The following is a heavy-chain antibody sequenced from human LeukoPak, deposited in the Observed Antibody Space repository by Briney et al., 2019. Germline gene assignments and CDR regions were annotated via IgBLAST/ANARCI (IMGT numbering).Heavy chain of an antibody. Sequence: GGSLRLSCAASGFTFSDRYMDWVRQAPGKGLEWVARIRNKRNSYTTEYAASVKGRFTVSRDDSQNSMYLQMNSLTTDDSAFYYCSRAGILTTPYYFDLWGQGTLVTVSS. V-gene: IGHV3-72*01. CDR2: IRNKRNSYTT. CDR1: GFTFSDRY. D-gene: IGHD4-11*01. J-gene: IGHJ4*02. CDR3: SRAGILTTPYYFDL.